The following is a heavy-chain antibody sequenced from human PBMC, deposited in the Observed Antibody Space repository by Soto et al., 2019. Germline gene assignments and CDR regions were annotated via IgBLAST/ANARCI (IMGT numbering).Heavy chain of an antibody. V-gene: IGHV4-30-4*01. CDR1: GGSISSGDYY. CDR2: IYYSGST. D-gene: IGHD4-17*01. CDR3: ARRLANDYGDRSFDY. J-gene: IGHJ4*02. Sequence: QVQLQESGPGLVKPSQTLSLTCTVSGGSISSGDYYWSWIRQPPGKGLEWIGYIYYSGSTYYNPSLKSRVTISVDTSKNQFALKLSSVTAADTAVYYCARRLANDYGDRSFDYWGQGTLVTVSS.